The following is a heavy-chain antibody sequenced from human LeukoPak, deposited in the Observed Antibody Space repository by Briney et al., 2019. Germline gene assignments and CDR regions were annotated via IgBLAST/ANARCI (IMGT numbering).Heavy chain of an antibody. V-gene: IGHV5-51*01. CDR2: IYPGDSDT. J-gene: IGHJ4*02. CDR1: GYSFTSYW. D-gene: IGHD3-9*01. CDR3: ARARRDYDILTGYDY. Sequence: GESLKISCKGSGYSFTSYWISWVRQIPGKGLEWMGIIYPGDSDTRYSPSFQGQVTISADKSISTAYLQWSSLKASDTAMYYCARARRDYDILTGYDYWGQGTLVTVSS.